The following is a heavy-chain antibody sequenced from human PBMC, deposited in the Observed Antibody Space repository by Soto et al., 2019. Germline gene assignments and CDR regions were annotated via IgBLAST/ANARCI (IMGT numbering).Heavy chain of an antibody. J-gene: IGHJ4*02. CDR1: GYDFTTYG. Sequence: QVHLVQSGAEVKKPGASVKVSCKGSGYDFTTYGITWVRQAPGQGLEWMAWISAHNGNTDYAQKLQGRVNLTRDTSTSTAYMELRRLRSDDTAVYYCARGRYGDYWGQGALVTVSS. D-gene: IGHD1-1*01. CDR2: ISAHNGNT. V-gene: IGHV1-18*01. CDR3: ARGRYGDY.